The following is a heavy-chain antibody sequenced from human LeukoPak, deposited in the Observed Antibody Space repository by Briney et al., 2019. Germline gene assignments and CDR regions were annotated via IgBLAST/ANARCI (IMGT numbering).Heavy chain of an antibody. V-gene: IGHV3-23*01. CDR3: AKVGWGYSYRSGGN. Sequence: GGSLRLSCPASGFTFTSYAMSWVRQAPGRWLEWLSDISGSGCSKYYAVSVKGRCTISRDNSKNTLYLQMNSLRAEDTAVYYCAKVGWGYSYRSGGNWGQGTLVTVSS. CDR1: GFTFTSYA. CDR2: ISGSGCSK. D-gene: IGHD5-18*01. J-gene: IGHJ4*02.